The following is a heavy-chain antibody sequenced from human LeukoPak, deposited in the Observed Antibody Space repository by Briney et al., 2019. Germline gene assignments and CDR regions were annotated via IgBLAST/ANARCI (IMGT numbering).Heavy chain of an antibody. Sequence: GGSLRLSCAASGFTFSSYAMSCVRQAPGKGLEWVSAISGSGGSTYYADSVKGRFTISRDNSKNTLYLQMNSLRAEDTAVYYCAKPSGTGTMAYYYYYMDVWGKGTTVTVYS. D-gene: IGHD1-1*01. V-gene: IGHV3-23*01. J-gene: IGHJ6*03. CDR3: AKPSGTGTMAYYYYYMDV. CDR1: GFTFSSYA. CDR2: ISGSGGST.